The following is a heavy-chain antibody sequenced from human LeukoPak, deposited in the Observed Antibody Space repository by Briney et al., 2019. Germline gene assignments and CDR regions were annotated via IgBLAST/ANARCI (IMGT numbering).Heavy chain of an antibody. CDR2: IYYTGST. CDR1: GGSISSYY. J-gene: IGHJ4*02. CDR3: ASVNTTWINFDF. Sequence: SETLSLTCTVSGGSISSYYWSWIRQPPGKGLEWIGHIYYTGSTNYIPSLKSRVTISVDTSKNQFSLKLSSVTAADTAVYYCASVNTTWINFDFWGQGTLVTVSS. D-gene: IGHD2-2*03. V-gene: IGHV4-59*01.